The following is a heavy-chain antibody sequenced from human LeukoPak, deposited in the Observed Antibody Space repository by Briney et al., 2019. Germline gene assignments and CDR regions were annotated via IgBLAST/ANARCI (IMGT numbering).Heavy chain of an antibody. D-gene: IGHD1-14*01. CDR2: IKQDGGET. V-gene: IGHV3-7*01. CDR3: AREVQASSELKSFFDY. CDR1: GFTFSSYW. Sequence: PGGSLRLSCAASGFTFSSYWMSWVRQAPGKGLEWVANIKQDGGETYYVDSVKGRFTISRDNAKNSLYLQMYSLSVEDTAVYYCAREVQASSELKSFFDYWGQGTLVTVSS. J-gene: IGHJ4*02.